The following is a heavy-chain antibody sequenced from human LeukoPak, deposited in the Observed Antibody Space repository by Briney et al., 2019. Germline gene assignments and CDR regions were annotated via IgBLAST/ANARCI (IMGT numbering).Heavy chain of an antibody. CDR1: GFTFSNCA. V-gene: IGHV3-23*01. D-gene: IGHD5/OR15-5a*01. Sequence: GGSLRLSCVGSGFTFSNCAMNWVRQAPGKGLEWVSLISHTGVTTYYADSVKGRFTISRDNSKNTLFLQVNSLRVEDTAVYYCTKDRIRDGFYDLDYWGQGTLVTVSS. CDR2: ISHTGVTT. CDR3: TKDRIRDGFYDLDY. J-gene: IGHJ4*02.